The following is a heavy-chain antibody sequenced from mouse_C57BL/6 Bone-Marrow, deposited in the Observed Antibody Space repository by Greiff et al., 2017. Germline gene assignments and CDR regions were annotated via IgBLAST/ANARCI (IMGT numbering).Heavy chain of an antibody. CDR1: GYSITSGYY. V-gene: IGHV3-6*01. CDR3: TRNRRFAY. Sequence: VQLKESGPGLVKPSQSLSLTCSVTGYSITSGYYWNWIRQFPGNKLEWMGYISYDGSNNYNPSLKNRITITRDTSKNQFFLKLNSVTTEDTATXYCTRNRRFAYGGQGTLVTVSA. J-gene: IGHJ3*01. CDR2: ISYDGSN.